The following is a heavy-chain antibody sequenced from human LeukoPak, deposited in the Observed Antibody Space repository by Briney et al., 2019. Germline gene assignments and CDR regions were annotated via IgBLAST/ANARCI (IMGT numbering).Heavy chain of an antibody. V-gene: IGHV3-23*01. CDR2: ISGSGGST. J-gene: IGHJ4*02. Sequence: PGGSLRLSCAASGFTFSSYAMSWVRQAPGKGLEWVSAISGSGGSTYYADSVKGRFTISRDNSKNTLYLQMNSLRAEDTAVYYCAKAITGNYCDSSGYYYFDYWGQGTLVTVSS. CDR1: GFTFSSYA. D-gene: IGHD3-22*01. CDR3: AKAITGNYCDSSGYYYFDY.